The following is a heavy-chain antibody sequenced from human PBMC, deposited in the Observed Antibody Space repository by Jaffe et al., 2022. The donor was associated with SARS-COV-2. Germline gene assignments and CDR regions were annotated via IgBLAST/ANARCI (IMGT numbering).Heavy chain of an antibody. CDR1: GYTFTSYP. J-gene: IGHJ6*02. V-gene: IGHV7-4-1*02. D-gene: IGHD1-1*01. CDR2: INTNTGNP. CDR3: ASLITGTPPYYYDDMDV. Sequence: QVQLVQSGSELKKPGASLKVSCKASGYTFTSYPMNWVRQAPGQGLEWMGWINTNTGNPTYVQGFTGRFVFSLDTSVSTAYLQITSLKAEDTAVYFCASLITGTPPYYYDDMDVWGQGTTVTVSS.